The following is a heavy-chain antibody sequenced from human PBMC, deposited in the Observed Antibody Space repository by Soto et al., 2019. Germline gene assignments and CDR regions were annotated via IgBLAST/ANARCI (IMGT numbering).Heavy chain of an antibody. CDR1: GGSVSSGRYY. J-gene: IGHJ4*02. CDR2: IYYSGST. CDR3: ARSHGGY. Sequence: QVQLQESGPGLVKPSETLSLTCTFSGGSVSSGRYYWSWIRQPPGKGLEWIGYIYYSGSTNYNPSLKSRVTILVDRSKNQFSLKLSSVTAADTAVYYCARSHGGYWGQGTLVTVSS. V-gene: IGHV4-61*01.